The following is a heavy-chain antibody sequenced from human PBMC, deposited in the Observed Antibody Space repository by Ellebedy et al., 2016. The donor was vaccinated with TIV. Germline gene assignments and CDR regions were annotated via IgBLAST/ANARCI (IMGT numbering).Heavy chain of an antibody. CDR3: AKDRTAGDGYWVCDS. Sequence: PGGSLRLSCAASGFTFSNFAMSWVRQAPGKGLEWVSGIVGGGAESYADAVKGRFTISRDNSKNTVDLQMKSLRDEDTAVYFCAKDRTAGDGYWVCDSWGQGTLVTVSS. CDR2: IVGGGA. V-gene: IGHV3-23*01. D-gene: IGHD5-18*01. J-gene: IGHJ4*02. CDR1: GFTFSNFA.